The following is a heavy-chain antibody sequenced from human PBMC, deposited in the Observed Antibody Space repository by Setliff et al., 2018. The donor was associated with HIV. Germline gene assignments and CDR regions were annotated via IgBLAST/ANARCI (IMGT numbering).Heavy chain of an antibody. CDR1: GFNVSNNY. V-gene: IGHV3-53*01. CDR2: IYIDGGR. D-gene: IGHD3-10*01. J-gene: IGHJ5*02. CDR3: AKERRGAGGWFDP. Sequence: LRLSCAVSGFNVSNNYMTWIRQAPGRGLEWISVIYIDGGRNYADSVKGRFTISRDNSKNMLYLHMNSLRTEDTAVYFCAKERRGAGGWFDPWGQGTLVTVSS.